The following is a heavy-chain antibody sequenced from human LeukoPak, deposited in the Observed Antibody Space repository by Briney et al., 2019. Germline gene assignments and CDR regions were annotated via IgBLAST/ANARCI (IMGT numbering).Heavy chain of an antibody. CDR1: GGTFSSYA. CDR3: ARALSGSYQFYYFYS. J-gene: IGHJ4*02. D-gene: IGHD1-26*01. V-gene: IGHV1-69*05. CDR2: IIPIFGTA. Sequence: SVKVSGKAAGGTFSSYAISWVRQAAGQGLEWMGGIIPIFGTANYAHKFQGRVTITTDESTSTAYMDLSSLRSEDTAVYYCARALSGSYQFYYFYSWGQGTLVTVSS.